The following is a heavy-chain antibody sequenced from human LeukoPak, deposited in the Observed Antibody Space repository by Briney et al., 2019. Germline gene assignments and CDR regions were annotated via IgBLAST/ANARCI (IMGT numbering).Heavy chain of an antibody. D-gene: IGHD2-2*02. CDR1: GYTFTSYG. J-gene: IGHJ5*02. CDR2: ISAYNGNT. V-gene: IGHV1-18*01. Sequence: ASVKVSCKASGYTFTSYGISWVRQAPGQGLEWMGWISAYNGNTSYAQKLQGRVTMTTDTSTSTAYMELRSLRSDDTAVYYCASVPLDQGHCSSTSCYTPWGQGTLVTVSS. CDR3: ASVPLDQGHCSSTSCYTP.